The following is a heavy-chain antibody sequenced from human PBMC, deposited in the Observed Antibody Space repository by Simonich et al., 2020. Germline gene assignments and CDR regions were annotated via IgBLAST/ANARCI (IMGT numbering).Heavy chain of an antibody. D-gene: IGHD3-22*01. CDR2: ISGSGGST. V-gene: IGHV3-23*01. J-gene: IGHJ3*02. Sequence: GGGLVQPGGSLRLSCAASGFTFSSYSMSWVRQAPGKGLEWVSAISGSGGSTYYADSVKGRFTISRDNSKTTLYLQMDSRRAEDTAVYYCAKDLGERITMIVVVIDAFDIWGQGTMVTVSS. CDR3: AKDLGERITMIVVVIDAFDI. CDR1: GFTFSSYS.